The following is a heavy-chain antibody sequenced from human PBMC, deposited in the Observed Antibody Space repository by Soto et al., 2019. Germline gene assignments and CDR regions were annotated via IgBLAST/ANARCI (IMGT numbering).Heavy chain of an antibody. CDR2: MDPDSGKT. V-gene: IGHV1-8*01. Sequence: VQLVQSGAEVKKPGASVKVSCKASGYTFTSHKINWVRQATGQGLEWMGWMDPDSGKTAYVQKFKGRVHMTRNTSIGTAYMELTSLRSEDTAMYYCAIQHDDYWGGFNWFDPWGQGTLVNVSS. CDR3: AIQHDDYWGGFNWFDP. D-gene: IGHD3-3*01. J-gene: IGHJ5*02. CDR1: GYTFTSHK.